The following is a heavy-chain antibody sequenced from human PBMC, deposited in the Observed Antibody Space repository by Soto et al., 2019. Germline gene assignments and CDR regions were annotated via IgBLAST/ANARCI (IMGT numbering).Heavy chain of an antibody. CDR2: INHSGST. J-gene: IGHJ6*03. CDR3: ARGRTLGYCSSTSCYGAYYYYYYMDV. D-gene: IGHD2-2*01. Sequence: SETLSLTCAVYGGSFSGYYWSWIRQPPGKGLEWIGEINHSGSTNYNPSLKSRVTISVDTSKNQFSLKLSSVTAADTAVYYCARGRTLGYCSSTSCYGAYYYYYYMDVWGKGTTVTVSS. CDR1: GGSFSGYY. V-gene: IGHV4-34*01.